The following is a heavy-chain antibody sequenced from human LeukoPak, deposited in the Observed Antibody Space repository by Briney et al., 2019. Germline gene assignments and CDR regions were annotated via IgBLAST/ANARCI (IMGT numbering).Heavy chain of an antibody. Sequence: GASVKVSCKASGYTFTSYYMHWVRQAPGQGLEWMGIINPSGGSTSYAQKLQGRVTMTTDTSTSTAYMELRSLRSDDTAVYYCARAGVDYYDRNSFDHWGQGTLVTVSS. CDR3: ARAGVDYYDRNSFDH. J-gene: IGHJ5*02. D-gene: IGHD3-22*01. CDR2: INPSGGST. CDR1: GYTFTSYY. V-gene: IGHV1-46*01.